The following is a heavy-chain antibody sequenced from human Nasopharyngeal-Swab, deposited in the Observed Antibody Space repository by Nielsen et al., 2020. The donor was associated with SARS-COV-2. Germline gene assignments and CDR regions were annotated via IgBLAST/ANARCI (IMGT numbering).Heavy chain of an antibody. J-gene: IGHJ6*03. Sequence: WVRQAPGQGLEWMGIINPSGGSTSYAQKFQGRVTMTRDTSTSTVYMELSSLRSEDTAVYYCARAILNLGRGDYMDVWGKGTTVTVSS. D-gene: IGHD1-1*01. CDR3: ARAILNLGRGDYMDV. CDR2: INPSGGST. V-gene: IGHV1-46*01.